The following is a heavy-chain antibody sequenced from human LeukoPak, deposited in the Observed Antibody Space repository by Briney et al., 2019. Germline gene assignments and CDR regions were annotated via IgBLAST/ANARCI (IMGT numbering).Heavy chain of an antibody. CDR2: INQDGSEK. J-gene: IGHJ4*02. CDR1: GFTFNTYW. V-gene: IGHV3-7*01. Sequence: GGSLRLSCAASGFTFNTYWMSWVRQAPGKGLEWVANINQDGSEKYYVDSVKGRFTISRDNAKNSLYLQMNSLRAEDTAVYYCARDKAAPDYWGQGTLVTVSS. CDR3: ARDKAAPDY. D-gene: IGHD6-6*01.